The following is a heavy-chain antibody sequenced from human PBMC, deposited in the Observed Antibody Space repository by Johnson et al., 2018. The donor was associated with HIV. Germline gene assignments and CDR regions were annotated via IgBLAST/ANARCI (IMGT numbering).Heavy chain of an antibody. CDR3: ARGYILTGYSGVFDM. J-gene: IGHJ3*02. D-gene: IGHD3-9*01. V-gene: IGHV3-66*01. CDR2: IYSGGST. CDR1: GFTVSRNY. Sequence: MQLVESGGGLVQPGGSLRLSCAASGFTVSRNYMSWVRQAPGKGLEWVSVIYSGGSTHYADSVKGRFIISRDNSKNTVYLQMNSLRAEDTAVYYCARGYILTGYSGVFDMWGQGTMVTVSS.